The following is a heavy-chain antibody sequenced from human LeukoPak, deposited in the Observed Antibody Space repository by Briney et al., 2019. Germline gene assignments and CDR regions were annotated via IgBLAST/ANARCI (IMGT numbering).Heavy chain of an antibody. CDR3: ARVGYCSGGSCPGAFDI. CDR2: INHSGST. D-gene: IGHD2-15*01. CDR1: GGSFSGYY. V-gene: IGHV4-34*01. J-gene: IGHJ3*02. Sequence: SETLSLTCAVYGGSFSGYYWSWIRQPPGKGLEWIGEINHSGSTNYNPSLKSRVTISVDTSKNQFSLKLSSVTAADTAVYYYARVGYCSGGSCPGAFDIWGQGTMVTVSS.